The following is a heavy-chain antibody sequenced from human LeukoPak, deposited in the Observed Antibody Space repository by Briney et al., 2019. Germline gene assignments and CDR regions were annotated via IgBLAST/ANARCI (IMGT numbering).Heavy chain of an antibody. CDR1: GGTFSSYA. V-gene: IGHV1-69*01. CDR3: ARGVAVVVPAALGDNWFDP. Sequence: GSSVKVSCKASGGTFSSYAISWVRQAPGQGLEWMGGIIPIFGTANYAQKFQGRVTITADESTSTAYMELSSLRSEDTAVYYCARGVAVVVPAALGDNWFDPWGQGTLVTVSS. CDR2: IIPIFGTA. D-gene: IGHD2-2*01. J-gene: IGHJ5*02.